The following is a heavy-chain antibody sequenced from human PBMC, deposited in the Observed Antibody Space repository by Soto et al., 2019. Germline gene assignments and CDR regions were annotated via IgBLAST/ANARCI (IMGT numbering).Heavy chain of an antibody. CDR1: GFTFSSYG. J-gene: IGHJ6*02. CDR3: AKDEPGMDV. Sequence: LRLSCAASGFTFSSYGMHWVRQAPGKGLEWVAVISYDGSNKYYADSVKGRLTISRDNSKNTLYLQMNSLRAEDTAVYYCAKDEPGMDVWGQGTTVTVSS. V-gene: IGHV3-30*18. CDR2: ISYDGSNK.